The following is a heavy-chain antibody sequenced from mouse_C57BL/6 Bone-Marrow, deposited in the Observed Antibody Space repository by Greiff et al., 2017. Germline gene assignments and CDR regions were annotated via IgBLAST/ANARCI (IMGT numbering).Heavy chain of an antibody. D-gene: IGHD4-1*01. CDR3: ARNWDCWYFDV. CDR1: GYTFTSYW. CDR2: IDPSGSYT. V-gene: IGHV1-69*01. Sequence: QVQLQQPGAELVMPGASVKLSCKASGYTFTSYWMHWVKQRPGQGLEWIGEIDPSGSYTNYNQKFKGKSTLTVDKSSSTAYMQLSSLTSEDSAVYYCARNWDCWYFDVWGTGTTVTVSS. J-gene: IGHJ1*03.